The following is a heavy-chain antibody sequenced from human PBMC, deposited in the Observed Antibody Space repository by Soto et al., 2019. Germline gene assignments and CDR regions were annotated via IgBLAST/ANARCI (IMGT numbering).Heavy chain of an antibody. J-gene: IGHJ3*01. Sequence: ELQLVESGGGLVQPGGSLSLSCAASGFRVSINYVNWVRQAPGKGLEWVSVIYSGGTTLYADLVKGRLTISRDTSKNTLYLQMNSLRVEDTAVYYCAGDSTDGDFVDAFDVWGQGTMVTVSS. CDR2: IYSGGTT. CDR1: GFRVSINY. V-gene: IGHV3-66*01. D-gene: IGHD4-17*01. CDR3: AGDSTDGDFVDAFDV.